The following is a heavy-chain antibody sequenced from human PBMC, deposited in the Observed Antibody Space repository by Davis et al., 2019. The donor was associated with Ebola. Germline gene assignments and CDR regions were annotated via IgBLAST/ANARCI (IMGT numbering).Heavy chain of an antibody. J-gene: IGHJ6*02. CDR3: ATDRYSVVVPAAIGYYYGMDV. D-gene: IGHD2-2*01. V-gene: IGHV1-24*01. Sequence: ASVKVSCKVSGYTLTELSMHWVRQAPGKGLEWMGGFDPEDGETIYAQKFQGRVTMTEDTSTDTAYMELSSLRSEDTAVYYCATDRYSVVVPAAIGYYYGMDVWGQGTTVTVSS. CDR2: FDPEDGET. CDR1: GYTLTELS.